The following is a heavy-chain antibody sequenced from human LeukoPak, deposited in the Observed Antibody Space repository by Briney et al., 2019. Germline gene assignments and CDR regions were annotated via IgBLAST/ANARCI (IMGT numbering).Heavy chain of an antibody. CDR2: INPNSGGT. CDR3: ARRALRNCSSTSCYTGGRED. J-gene: IGHJ4*02. Sequence: ASVKVSCKASGYTFTGYYMHWVRQAPGQGLEWMGWINPNSGGTNYAQKFQGRVTMTRDTSISTAYMELSRLRSDDTAVYYCARRALRNCSSTSCYTGGREDWGQGTLVTVSS. V-gene: IGHV1-2*02. CDR1: GYTFTGYY. D-gene: IGHD2-2*02.